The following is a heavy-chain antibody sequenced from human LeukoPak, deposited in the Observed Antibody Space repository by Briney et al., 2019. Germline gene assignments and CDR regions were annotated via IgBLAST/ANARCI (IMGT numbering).Heavy chain of an antibody. CDR1: GFTISSYG. CDR3: AKNSYYDSSGYSDY. D-gene: IGHD3-22*01. V-gene: IGHV3-23*01. J-gene: IGHJ4*02. CDR2: IRDSGSTT. Sequence: PGGSLRLSCAASGFTISSYGMTWVRQAPGKGLEWVSTIRDSGSTTYYADSVKGRFTISRDNSKNTLYLQMNSLRAEDTAVYYCAKNSYYDSSGYSDYWGQGTLVTVSS.